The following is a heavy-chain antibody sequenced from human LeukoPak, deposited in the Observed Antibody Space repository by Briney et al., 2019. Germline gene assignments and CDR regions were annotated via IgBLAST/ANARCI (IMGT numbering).Heavy chain of an antibody. D-gene: IGHD3-22*01. CDR3: AKDDSRGYGDAFDI. CDR2: LSGSGGST. V-gene: IGHV3-23*01. J-gene: IGHJ3*02. Sequence: GGSLRLSCAASGFTFSNYAMSWVRQAPGKGLEWVSALSGSGGSTYYADSVEGRFTISRDSSKNTLYLQMNSLRAEDTAIYYCAKDDSRGYGDAFDILGQGTMVTVSS. CDR1: GFTFSNYA.